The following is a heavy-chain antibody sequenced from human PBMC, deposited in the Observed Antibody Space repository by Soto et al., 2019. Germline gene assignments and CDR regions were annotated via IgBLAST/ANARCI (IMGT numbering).Heavy chain of an antibody. Sequence: AGWSLRLSCAASGFTFISYSMNWVRQAPGKGLEWVSSISSSSSYIYYADSVKGRFTISRDNAKNSLYLQMNSLRAEDTAVYYCARVGSYGYYYYYGMDVWGQGTTVTVSS. CDR1: GFTFISYS. V-gene: IGHV3-21*01. D-gene: IGHD5-18*01. CDR3: ARVGSYGYYYYYGMDV. CDR2: ISSSSSYI. J-gene: IGHJ6*02.